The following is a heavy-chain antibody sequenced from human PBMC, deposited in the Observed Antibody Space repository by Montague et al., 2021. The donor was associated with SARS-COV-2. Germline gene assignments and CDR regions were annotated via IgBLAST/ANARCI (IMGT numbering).Heavy chain of an antibody. CDR3: ARGGGYYNYGLDV. V-gene: IGHV4-59*01. D-gene: IGHD3-22*01. CDR1: GGSISNYY. Sequence: SETLSLTCTVSGGSISNYYWSWIRQPPGKGLEWIGYVYYSGSTDYSPSLKSRVTISLDTSKNQFSLTVTSVTAADTAVYYCARGGGYYNYGLDVWGQGTTVTVSS. CDR2: VYYSGST. J-gene: IGHJ6*02.